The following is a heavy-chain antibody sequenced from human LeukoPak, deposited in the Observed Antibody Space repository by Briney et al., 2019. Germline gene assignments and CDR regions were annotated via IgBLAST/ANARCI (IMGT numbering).Heavy chain of an antibody. V-gene: IGHV3-23*01. Sequence: PGGSLRLSCAASGFTFSTYDMTWVRQAPGKGLEWVSAISGSGGSTYYADSVKGRFTISRDNYNNTLYLQMNSLRAEDTAVYYCAKKFSGNYLSDFDYWGQGTLVTVSS. CDR3: AKKFSGNYLSDFDY. J-gene: IGHJ4*02. D-gene: IGHD1-26*01. CDR2: ISGSGGST. CDR1: GFTFSTYD.